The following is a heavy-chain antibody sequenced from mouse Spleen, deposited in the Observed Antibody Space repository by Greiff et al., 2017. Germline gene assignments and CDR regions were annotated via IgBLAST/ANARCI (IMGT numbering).Heavy chain of an antibody. CDR2: IYPGDGDT. CDR3: ARSPDYYGSSSYFDY. V-gene: IGHV1-82*01. Sequence: VQLQQSGPELVKPGASVKISCKASGYAFSSSWMNWVKQRPGKGLEWIGRIYPGDGDTNYNGKFKGKATLTADKSSSTAYMQLSSLTSEDSAVYFCARSPDYYGSSSYFDYWGQSTTLTVSS. D-gene: IGHD1-1*01. CDR1: GYAFSSSW. J-gene: IGHJ2*01.